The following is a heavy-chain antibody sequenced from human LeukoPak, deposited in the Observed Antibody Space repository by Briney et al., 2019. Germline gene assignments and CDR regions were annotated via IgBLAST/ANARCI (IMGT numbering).Heavy chain of an antibody. J-gene: IGHJ5*02. CDR1: GFTFSSYG. V-gene: IGHV3-30*18. CDR2: ISYDGSNK. Sequence: GGSLRLSCAASGFTFSSYGMHWVRQAPGKGLEWVAVISYDGSNKYYADSVKGRFTISRDNSKNTLYLQMNSLRAEDTAVYYCAKLPRLIVVVITTFRFDPWGQGTLVTVSS. D-gene: IGHD3-22*01. CDR3: AKLPRLIVVVITTFRFDP.